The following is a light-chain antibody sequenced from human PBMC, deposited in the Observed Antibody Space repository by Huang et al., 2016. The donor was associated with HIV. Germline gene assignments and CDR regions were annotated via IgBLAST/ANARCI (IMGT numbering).Light chain of an antibody. CDR3: QQRSSSLT. J-gene: IGKJ4*01. CDR2: NAT. CDR1: QSLNKF. V-gene: IGKV3-11*01. Sequence: IVLTQSPATLSLSPGERATLSCRASQSLNKFLAWYQQKPGQAPRLLIYNATDRATGVPDRFRGGGSGTDFTLTIADLKAEDFAIYYCQQRSSSLTFGGGTKVEIK.